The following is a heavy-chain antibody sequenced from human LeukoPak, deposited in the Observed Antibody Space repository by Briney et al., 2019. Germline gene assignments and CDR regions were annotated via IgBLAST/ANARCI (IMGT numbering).Heavy chain of an antibody. J-gene: IGHJ4*02. V-gene: IGHV4-34*01. CDR2: INHSGST. D-gene: IGHD6-19*01. Sequence: PSETLSLTCAVYGGSFSGYYWSWIRQPPGKGLEWIGEINHSGSTNYNPSLKSRVTISVDTSKNQFSLKLSSVTAADTAVYYCAVVSRGWLVSQFDYWGQGTLVTVSS. CDR3: AVVSRGWLVSQFDY. CDR1: GGSFSGYY.